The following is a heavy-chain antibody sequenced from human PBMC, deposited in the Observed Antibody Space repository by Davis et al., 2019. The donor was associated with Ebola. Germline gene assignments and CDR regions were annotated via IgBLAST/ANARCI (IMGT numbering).Heavy chain of an antibody. CDR2: VTSSGGKT. CDR1: GFSFSTFA. Sequence: GGSLRLSCAASGFSFSTFAMSWVRQAPGKGLEWVSTVTSSGGKTYDADSVGGRFTIARDNSKNTVYLQMTSLTAEDTAIYYCAKTSGYDCSGSTCGGSAFDIWGQGTTVTVSS. V-gene: IGHV3-23*01. D-gene: IGHD2-15*01. CDR3: AKTSGYDCSGSTCGGSAFDI. J-gene: IGHJ3*02.